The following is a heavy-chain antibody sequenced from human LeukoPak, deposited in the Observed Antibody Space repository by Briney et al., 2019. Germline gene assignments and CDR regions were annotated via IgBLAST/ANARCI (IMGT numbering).Heavy chain of an antibody. CDR1: GFIFHDYA. D-gene: IGHD2-2*01. Sequence: GGAVRLSCASSGFIFHDYAMHWLRQAPGRALECVSLLSGDGCSTYYADAVKGRLTIHRHNSKNSLYLQMNSLRTEDTALYYCAKDALAGYCSSTSCLAPWYYGMDVWGQGTTVTVS. J-gene: IGHJ6*02. V-gene: IGHV3-43*02. CDR3: AKDALAGYCSSTSCLAPWYYGMDV. CDR2: LSGDGCST.